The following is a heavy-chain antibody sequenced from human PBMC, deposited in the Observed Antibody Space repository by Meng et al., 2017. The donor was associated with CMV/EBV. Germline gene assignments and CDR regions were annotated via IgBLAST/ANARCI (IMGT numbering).Heavy chain of an antibody. D-gene: IGHD2-2*01. CDR2: IYPGDSDT. J-gene: IGHJ5*02. CDR1: GYSFTSYW. Sequence: GESLQISCKGSGYSFTSYWIGWVRQMPGKGLEWMGIIYPGDSDTRYSPSFQGQVTISADKSISTAYLQCSSLKASDTAMYCWARLGGVPAAGVIYRGHWFDPWGQGTLVTVSS. V-gene: IGHV5-51*01. CDR3: ARLGGVPAAGVIYRGHWFDP.